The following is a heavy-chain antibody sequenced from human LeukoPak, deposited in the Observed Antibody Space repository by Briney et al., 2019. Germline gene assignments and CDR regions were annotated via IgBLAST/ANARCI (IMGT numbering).Heavy chain of an antibody. V-gene: IGHV3-74*01. J-gene: IGHJ4*02. CDR3: ARANGDLWVDY. D-gene: IGHD4-17*01. CDR1: GFTFSSYW. Sequence: GGSLRLSCAASGFTFSSYWMHWVRQAPGKGLVWVSRINSDGRSTIYADSVKGRFTISRDNARNTLYLQMNSLRAEDTAVYYCARANGDLWVDYWGQGTQVTVSS. CDR2: INSDGRST.